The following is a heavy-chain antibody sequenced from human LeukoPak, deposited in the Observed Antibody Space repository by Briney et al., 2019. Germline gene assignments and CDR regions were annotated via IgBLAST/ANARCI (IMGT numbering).Heavy chain of an antibody. D-gene: IGHD3-10*01. CDR1: GGTFSSYA. V-gene: IGHV1-69*13. J-gene: IGHJ6*04. Sequence: ASVKVSCKASGGTFSSYAISWVRQAPGQGLEWMGGLIPIFGTANYAQKFQGRVTITADESTSTAYMELSSLRSEDTAVYYCARVPCMVRGVIPACWRGRARTNGMDVWGKGTTVTVSS. CDR3: ARVPCMVRGVIPACWRGRARTNGMDV. CDR2: LIPIFGTA.